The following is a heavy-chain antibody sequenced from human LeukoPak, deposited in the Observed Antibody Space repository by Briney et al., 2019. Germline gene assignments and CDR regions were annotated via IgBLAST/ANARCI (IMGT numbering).Heavy chain of an antibody. J-gene: IGHJ4*02. D-gene: IGHD6-6*01. Sequence: GGSLRLSCAASGSTFSSYWMHWVRQAPGKGLVWVSRINSDGSSTSHADSVKGRFTISRDNAKNTLYLQMNSLRAEDTAVYYCARDSQQLALDYWGQGTLVTVSS. CDR1: GSTFSSYW. CDR3: ARDSQQLALDY. CDR2: INSDGSST. V-gene: IGHV3-74*01.